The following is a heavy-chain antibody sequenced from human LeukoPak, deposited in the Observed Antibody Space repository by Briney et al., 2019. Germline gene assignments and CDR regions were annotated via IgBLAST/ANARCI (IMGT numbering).Heavy chain of an antibody. D-gene: IGHD3-9*01. Sequence: PGGSLRLSCAASGFTFSSYGMHWVRQAPGKGLEWVAVISYDGSNKYYADSVKGRFTISRDNSKNTLYLQMNSLRAEDTAVYYCAKGLELTGYSHLGYWGQGTLVTVSS. V-gene: IGHV3-30*18. CDR3: AKGLELTGYSHLGY. CDR1: GFTFSSYG. J-gene: IGHJ4*02. CDR2: ISYDGSNK.